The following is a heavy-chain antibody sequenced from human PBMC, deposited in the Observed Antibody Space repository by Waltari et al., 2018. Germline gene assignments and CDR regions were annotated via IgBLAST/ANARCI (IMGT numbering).Heavy chain of an antibody. Sequence: QVQLQESGPGLVKPSETLSLTCTVSGGSISSYYWSWLRQPPGKGLEWIGYIYYSGSTNYNPSLKSRVTISVDTSKNQFSLKLSSVTAADTAVYYCARLGDYYDFWSGYQGGMDVWGQGTTVTVSS. V-gene: IGHV4-59*01. CDR1: GGSISSYY. CDR3: ARLGDYYDFWSGYQGGMDV. J-gene: IGHJ6*02. D-gene: IGHD3-3*01. CDR2: IYYSGST.